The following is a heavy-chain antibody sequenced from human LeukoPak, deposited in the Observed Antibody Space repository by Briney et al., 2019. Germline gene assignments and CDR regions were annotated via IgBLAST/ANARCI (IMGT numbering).Heavy chain of an antibody. V-gene: IGHV4-4*07. J-gene: IGHJ4*02. D-gene: IGHD6-13*01. CDR1: GGSFSSYY. CDR3: ARDTDPYSSSWYFDY. CDR2: IYTSGST. Sequence: SETLSLTCAVYGGSFSSYYWSWIRQPAGKGLEWIGRIYTSGSTNYNPSLKSRVTMSVDTSKNQFSLKLSSVTAADTAVYYCARDTDPYSSSWYFDYWGQGTLVTVSS.